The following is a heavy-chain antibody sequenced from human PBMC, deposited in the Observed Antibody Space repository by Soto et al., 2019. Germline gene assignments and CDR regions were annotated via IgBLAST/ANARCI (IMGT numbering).Heavy chain of an antibody. Sequence: SETLSLTCAVSGYSISSGYYWGWIRQPPGKGLEWIGSIYHSGSTYYNPSLKSRVTISVDTSKNQFSLKLSSVTAADTAVYYCARVAGTTTYFDYWGQGXLVTVYS. CDR1: GYSISSGYY. CDR2: IYHSGST. CDR3: ARVAGTTTYFDY. D-gene: IGHD1-1*01. V-gene: IGHV4-38-2*01. J-gene: IGHJ4*02.